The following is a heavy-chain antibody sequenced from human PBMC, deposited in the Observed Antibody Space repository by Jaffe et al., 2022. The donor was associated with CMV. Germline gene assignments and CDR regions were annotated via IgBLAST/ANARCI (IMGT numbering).Heavy chain of an antibody. D-gene: IGHD4-17*01. Sequence: EVNLVESGGDLVQPGGSLRLACAASGFSFGTYAMIWVRQAPGKGLEWVSGISGSGGRTYYAGSVKGRFTISRDNSKNTLYLQMNSLRAEDTAVYYCAKDVLGGDHGYVYYFDYWGQGTLVTVSS. CDR1: GFSFGTYA. CDR2: ISGSGGRT. J-gene: IGHJ4*02. V-gene: IGHV3-23*04. CDR3: AKDVLGGDHGYVYYFDY.